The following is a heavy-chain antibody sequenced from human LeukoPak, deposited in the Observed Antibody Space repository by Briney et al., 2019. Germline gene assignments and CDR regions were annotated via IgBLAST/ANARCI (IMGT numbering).Heavy chain of an antibody. V-gene: IGHV3-7*01. D-gene: IGHD6-19*01. J-gene: IGHJ6*03. CDR1: GFTFSSYS. CDR3: ARESIAVAGTDYYMDV. CDR2: IKQDGSEK. Sequence: GGSLRLSCAASGFTFSSYSMNWVRQAPGKGLEWVANIKQDGSEKYYVDSVKGRFTISRDNAKNSLYLQMNSLRAEDTAVYYCARESIAVAGTDYYMDVWGKGTTVTVSS.